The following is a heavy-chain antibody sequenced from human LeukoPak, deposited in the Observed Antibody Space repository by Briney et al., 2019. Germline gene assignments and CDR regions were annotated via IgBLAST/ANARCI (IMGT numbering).Heavy chain of an antibody. CDR2: INHSGST. D-gene: IGHD4-17*01. Sequence: SETLSLTCAVYGGSFSGYYWSWIRQPPGKGLEWIGEINHSGSTNYNPSLKSRVTISVDTSKNQFSLKLSSVTAADTAVYYCASGGTHYGDYDRWFDPWGQGTLVTVSS. CDR3: ASGGTHYGDYDRWFDP. V-gene: IGHV4-34*01. CDR1: GGSFSGYY. J-gene: IGHJ5*02.